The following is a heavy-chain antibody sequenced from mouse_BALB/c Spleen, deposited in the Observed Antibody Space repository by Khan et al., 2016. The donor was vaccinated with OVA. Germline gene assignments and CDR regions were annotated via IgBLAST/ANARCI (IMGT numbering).Heavy chain of an antibody. CDR2: IHYGGNT. J-gene: IGHJ3*01. CDR1: GYSITSGYS. V-gene: IGHV3-1*02. CDR3: ARAGRWFPY. Sequence: EVQLQESGPDLVKPSQSLSLTCTVTGYSITSGYSWHWIRQFPGNKLEWMGYIHYGGNTNYNPSLKSRISITRETSRNQSFLKLNSATTKNTATYYCARAGRWFPYWGQGTLVTVSA.